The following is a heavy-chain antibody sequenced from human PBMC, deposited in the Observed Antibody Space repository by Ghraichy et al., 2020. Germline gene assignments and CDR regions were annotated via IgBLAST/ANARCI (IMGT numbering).Heavy chain of an antibody. CDR1: GGSISSYY. CDR2: IYYSGST. V-gene: IGHV4-59*08. D-gene: IGHD3-22*01. J-gene: IGHJ4*02. CDR3: ARHTEYYYDSSGYYAYDY. Sequence: TLSLTCTVSGGSISSYYWSWIRQPPGKGLDWIGYIYYSGSTNYNPSLKSRVTISVDTSKNQFSLKLSSVTAADTAVYYCARHTEYYYDSSGYYAYDYWGQRTLVTVSS.